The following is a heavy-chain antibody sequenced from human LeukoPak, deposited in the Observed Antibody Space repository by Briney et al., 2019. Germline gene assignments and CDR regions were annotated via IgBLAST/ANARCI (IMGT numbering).Heavy chain of an antibody. CDR3: AKTKGSGSYAEFDY. D-gene: IGHD1-26*01. CDR2: ISGSGGST. CDR1: GFTFSSYA. V-gene: IGHV3-23*01. Sequence: PGGSLRLSCAASGFTFSSYAMSWVRQAPGNGLEWVSAISGSGGSTYYADSVKGRFTISRDNSKNTLYLQMNSLRAEDTAVYYCAKTKGSGSYAEFDYWGQGTLVTVSS. J-gene: IGHJ4*02.